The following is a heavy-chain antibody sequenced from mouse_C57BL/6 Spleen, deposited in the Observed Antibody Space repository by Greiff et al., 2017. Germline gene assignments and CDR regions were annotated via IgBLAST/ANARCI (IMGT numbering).Heavy chain of an antibody. CDR1: GYTFTEYS. CDR2: FYPGSGSI. CDR3: ARHEEGDYDSAEYYFDY. D-gene: IGHD2-4*01. J-gene: IGHJ2*01. V-gene: IGHV1-62-2*01. Sequence: QVQLQQPGAELVKPGASVKLSCKASGYTFTEYSIHWVKQRSGQGLEWIGWFYPGSGSIKYNEKFKDKATLTADKSSSTDYMESSRLTSEDSAVYVCARHEEGDYDSAEYYFDYWGQGTTLTVSS.